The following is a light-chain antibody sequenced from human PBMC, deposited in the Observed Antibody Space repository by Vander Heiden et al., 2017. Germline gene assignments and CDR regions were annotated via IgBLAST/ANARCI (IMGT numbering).Light chain of an antibody. V-gene: IGKV1-39*01. J-gene: IGKJ1*01. Sequence: DIQMTQSPSSLSASVGDRVTITCRASQSISSYLNWYQQKPGKAPKLLIYAASSLQSGVPSRFSGSASGTDFTLTISSLQPEDFATYYCQQSDSTLWTFGQGTKVEIK. CDR3: QQSDSTLWT. CDR1: QSISSY. CDR2: AAS.